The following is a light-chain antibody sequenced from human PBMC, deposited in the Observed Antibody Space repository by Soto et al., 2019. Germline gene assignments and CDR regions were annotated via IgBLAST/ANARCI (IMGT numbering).Light chain of an antibody. Sequence: DIQMTQSPSSLSASEGDRVTITCRASQIIGSYLNWFQQKPGKAPNLLIYSASTLQTGVPSRFSGSGSATDFTLTISSLQREDFASYYCQQTYSTLITFGQGIRLEIK. CDR1: QIIGSY. J-gene: IGKJ5*01. CDR2: SAS. V-gene: IGKV1-39*01. CDR3: QQTYSTLIT.